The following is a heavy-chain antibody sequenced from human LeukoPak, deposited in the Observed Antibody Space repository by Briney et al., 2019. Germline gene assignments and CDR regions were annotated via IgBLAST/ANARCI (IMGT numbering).Heavy chain of an antibody. D-gene: IGHD2-21*02. CDR1: GYTFTSYD. V-gene: IGHV1-8*01. CDR3: ARGSDCGGDCYQDPLDY. J-gene: IGHJ4*02. Sequence: ASVKVSCKASGYTFTSYDINWARQATGQGLEWMGWMNPNSGNTGYAQKFQGRVTMTRNTSISTAYMELSSLRSEDTAVYYCARGSDCGGDCYQDPLDYWGQGTLVTVSS. CDR2: MNPNSGNT.